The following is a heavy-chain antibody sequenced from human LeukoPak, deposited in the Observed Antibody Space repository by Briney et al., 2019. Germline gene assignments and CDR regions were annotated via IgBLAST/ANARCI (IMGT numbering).Heavy chain of an antibody. CDR1: GFTFSSYE. D-gene: IGHD3-10*01. V-gene: IGHV3-48*03. CDR3: ARVSRYYGSGSYNY. Sequence: GGSLRLSCAASGFTFSSYEMNWLRQAPGKGLEWVSYISSSGSTIYYADSVKVRFTISSDNAKNSLYLHMNSLRAEDTAVYYCARVSRYYGSGSYNYWGQGPLVTVSS. J-gene: IGHJ4*02. CDR2: ISSSGSTI.